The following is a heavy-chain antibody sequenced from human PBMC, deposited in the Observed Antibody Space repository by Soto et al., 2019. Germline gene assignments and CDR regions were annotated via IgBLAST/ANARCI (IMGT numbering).Heavy chain of an antibody. CDR1: GFSLSTSGVG. D-gene: IGHD1-26*01. Sequence: QITLKESGPTLVTPTQTLTLTCTFSGFSLSTSGVGVGWIRQPPGKALEWLALIYWDDDKRYSPSLKNRLTITKDTSKNQVVLTVTNMDPVDTATYYCAHRTVGPLGFDYWGQGTLVTVSS. V-gene: IGHV2-5*02. CDR2: IYWDDDK. J-gene: IGHJ4*02. CDR3: AHRTVGPLGFDY.